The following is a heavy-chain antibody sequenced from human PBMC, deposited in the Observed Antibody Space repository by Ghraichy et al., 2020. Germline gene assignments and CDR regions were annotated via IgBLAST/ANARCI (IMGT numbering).Heavy chain of an antibody. J-gene: IGHJ6*03. CDR1: GGTFSSYA. V-gene: IGHV1-69*13. Sequence: SVKVSCKASGGTFSSYAISWVRQAPGQGLEWMGGIIPIFGTANYAQKFQGRVTITADESTSTAYMELSSLRSEDTAVYYCARGYCSGGSCYGGYYYMDVWGKGTTVTVSS. D-gene: IGHD2-15*01. CDR3: ARGYCSGGSCYGGYYYMDV. CDR2: IIPIFGTA.